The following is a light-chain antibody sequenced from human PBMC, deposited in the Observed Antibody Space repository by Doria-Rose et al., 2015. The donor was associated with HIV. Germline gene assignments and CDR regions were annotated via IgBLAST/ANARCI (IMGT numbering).Light chain of an antibody. CDR2: RAS. CDR3: QQYKSYSRT. V-gene: IGKV1-5*03. J-gene: IGKJ1*01. CDR1: RSISGW. Sequence: DIQVTQSPSTLSASVGDRVTITCRGSRSISGWLAWYQQKPGKAPKLLIYRASSLESGVPSRFSGSGSGTEFTLTISSLQPDDFATYYCQQYKSYSRTFGQGTKVEIK.